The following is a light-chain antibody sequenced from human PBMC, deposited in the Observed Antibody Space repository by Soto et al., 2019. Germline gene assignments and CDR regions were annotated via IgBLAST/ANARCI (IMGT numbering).Light chain of an antibody. J-gene: IGLJ2*01. CDR1: SGDVDYEY. V-gene: IGLV2-14*01. CDR3: NSCTDTTRLI. CDR2: EVS. Sequence: QSALTQPASVSGSPGQSITNSCTGTSGDVDYEYVSWYQQHPGKAPKLIIYEVSNRPSGISNRFSGSKSGNTASLTISGLQAEDEADYYCNSCTDTTRLIFGGGTKLTVL.